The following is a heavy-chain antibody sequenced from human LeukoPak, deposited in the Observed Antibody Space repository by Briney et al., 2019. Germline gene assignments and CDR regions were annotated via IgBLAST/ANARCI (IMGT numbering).Heavy chain of an antibody. J-gene: IGHJ4*02. D-gene: IGHD6-25*01. CDR2: IYTSGST. CDR3: AREDNRVAAQLSNPYYFDY. V-gene: IGHV4-4*07. CDR1: GGSISSYY. Sequence: SETLSLTCTVSGGSISSYYWSWIRQPAGKGLELIGRIYTSGSTNYNPSLKSRVTMSVDTSKNQFSLKLSSVTAADTAVYYCAREDNRVAAQLSNPYYFDYWGQGTLVTVSS.